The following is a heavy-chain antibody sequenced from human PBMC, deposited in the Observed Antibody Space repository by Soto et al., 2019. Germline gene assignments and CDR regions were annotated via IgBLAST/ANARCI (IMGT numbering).Heavy chain of an antibody. D-gene: IGHD6-19*01. Sequence: EASVKVSCKASGYTFTGYYMHWVRQAPGQGLEWMGWINPNSGGTNYAQKFQGRVTMTRDTSISTAYMELSSLRSEDTAAYYCARGKPYSSGWYGEDAFDIWGQGTMVTVSS. CDR1: GYTFTGYY. J-gene: IGHJ3*02. CDR3: ARGKPYSSGWYGEDAFDI. CDR2: INPNSGGT. V-gene: IGHV1-2*02.